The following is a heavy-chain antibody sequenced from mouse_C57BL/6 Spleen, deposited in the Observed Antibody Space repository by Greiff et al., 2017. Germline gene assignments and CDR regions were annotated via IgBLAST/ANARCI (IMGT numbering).Heavy chain of an antibody. D-gene: IGHD1-1*01. CDR1: GYSITSGYY. V-gene: IGHV3-6*01. Sequence: EVHLVESGPGLVKPSQSLSLTCSVTGYSITSGYYWNWIRQFPGNKLEWMGYISYDGSNNYNPSLKNRISITRDTSKNQFFLKLNSVTTEDTATYYCARAYGSSYYFDYWGQGTTLTVSS. J-gene: IGHJ2*01. CDR2: ISYDGSN. CDR3: ARAYGSSYYFDY.